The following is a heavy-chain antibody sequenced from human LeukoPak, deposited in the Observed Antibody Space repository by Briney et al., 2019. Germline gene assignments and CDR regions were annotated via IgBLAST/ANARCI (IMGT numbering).Heavy chain of an antibody. V-gene: IGHV3-30*04. D-gene: IGHD3-10*01. CDR3: ARESITMVRGAPPSEYYYYYYMDV. CDR1: GFTFSSYA. Sequence: PGGSLRLSCAASGFTFSSYAMHWVRQAPGKGLEWVAVISYDGSNKYYADSVKGRFTISRDNAKNSLYLQMNSLRAEDTAVYYCARESITMVRGAPPSEYYYYYYMDVWGKGTTVTVSS. CDR2: ISYDGSNK. J-gene: IGHJ6*03.